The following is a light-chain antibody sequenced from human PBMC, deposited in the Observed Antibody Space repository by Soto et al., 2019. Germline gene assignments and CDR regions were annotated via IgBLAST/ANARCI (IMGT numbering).Light chain of an antibody. CDR1: DSNIGSTA. CDR2: SSN. Sequence: QSVLTQPPSVSATPGQGVILSCSGGDSNIGSTAVNWYQQLPGTPPRLLLYSSNQRPSGVPDRLSGSKSGTSASLAISGLQSEDEDDYYCAAWDDDLHVWLFGGGTQLTVL. CDR3: AAWDDDLHVWL. J-gene: IGLJ3*02. V-gene: IGLV1-44*01.